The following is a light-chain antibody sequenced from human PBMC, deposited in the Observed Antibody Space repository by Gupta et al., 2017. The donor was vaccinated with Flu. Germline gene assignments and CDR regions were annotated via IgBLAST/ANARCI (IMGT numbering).Light chain of an antibody. V-gene: IGLV10-54*04. CDR3: AAWDSSLSVGV. CDR2: RDN. J-gene: IGLJ3*02. Sequence: HARLTQPPSVSTGLRQTATLTCTGNSNNVGNQGAAWLQHHQGHPPKVLFARDNSRPSGISERFSASRSGNTASLTIAGLQPEDEADYYCAAWDSSLSVGVFGGGTKLTVL. CDR1: SNNVGNQG.